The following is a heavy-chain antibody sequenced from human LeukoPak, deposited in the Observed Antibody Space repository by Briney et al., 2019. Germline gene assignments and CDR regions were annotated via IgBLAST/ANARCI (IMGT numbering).Heavy chain of an antibody. CDR1: GGSISSYY. D-gene: IGHD3-22*01. CDR3: ARDRASYYYDSSGYLFDP. J-gene: IGHJ5*02. CDR2: IYYSGGT. V-gene: IGHV4-59*01. Sequence: PSETLSLTCTVSGGSISSYYWSWIRQPPGKGLEWIGYIYYSGGTNYNPSLKSRVTISVDTSKNQFSLKLSSVTAADTAVYYCARDRASYYYDSSGYLFDPRGQGTLVTVSS.